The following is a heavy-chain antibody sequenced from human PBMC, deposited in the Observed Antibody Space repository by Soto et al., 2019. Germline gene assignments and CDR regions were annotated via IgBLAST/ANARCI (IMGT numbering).Heavy chain of an antibody. J-gene: IGHJ4*01. Sequence: LRLSCAASGFTFSSYAMSWVRQAPGKGLEWVSAISGSGGSTYYADSVKGRFTISRDNSKNTLYLQMNSLRAEDTAVYYCARSGYGSSDFDHWGQGTLVTVSS. V-gene: IGHV3-23*01. CDR1: GFTFSSYA. CDR3: ARSGYGSSDFDH. CDR2: ISGSGGST. D-gene: IGHD6-13*01.